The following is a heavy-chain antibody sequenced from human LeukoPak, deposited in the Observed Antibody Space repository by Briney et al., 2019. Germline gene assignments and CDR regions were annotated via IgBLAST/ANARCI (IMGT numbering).Heavy chain of an antibody. CDR1: GYSISSGCY. J-gene: IGHJ5*02. CDR3: ARRVKGGYEGWFDP. CDR2: IYHSGST. V-gene: IGHV4-38-2*01. D-gene: IGHD5-12*01. Sequence: PSETLSLTCAVSGYSISSGCYWGWIRQPPGKGLEWIGSIYHSGSTYYNPSLKSRVTISVDTSKNQFSLKLSSVTAADTAVYYCARRVKGGYEGWFDPWGQGTLVTVSS.